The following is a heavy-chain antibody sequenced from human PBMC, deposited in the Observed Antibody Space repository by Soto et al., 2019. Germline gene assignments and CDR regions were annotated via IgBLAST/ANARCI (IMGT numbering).Heavy chain of an antibody. D-gene: IGHD4-17*01. J-gene: IGHJ4*02. CDR2: INSDGSST. CDR3: ALSHTVTTDY. CDR1: GFTFSSYW. Sequence: GGSLRLSCAASGFTFSSYWMHWVRQAPGKGLVRVSRINSDGSSTSYADSVKGRFTISRDNAKNTLYLQMNSLRAEDTAVYYCALSHTVTTDYWGQGTLVTVSS. V-gene: IGHV3-74*01.